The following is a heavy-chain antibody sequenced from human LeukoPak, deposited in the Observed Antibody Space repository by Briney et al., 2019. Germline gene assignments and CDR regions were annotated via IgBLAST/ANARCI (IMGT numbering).Heavy chain of an antibody. V-gene: IGHV1-46*01. CDR1: GYTFTGYY. Sequence: ASVKVSFKASGYTFTGYYMHWVRQAPGEGLEWMGIINPSGGSTTYAQKFQGRVTMTRDMSTSTVYMDLSSLRSEDTAVYYCARVAAEVVGLPGAIGFGWLRRDYYYMDVWGKGTTVTVSS. D-gene: IGHD2-2*02. CDR3: ARVAAEVVGLPGAIGFGWLRRDYYYMDV. CDR2: INPSGGST. J-gene: IGHJ6*03.